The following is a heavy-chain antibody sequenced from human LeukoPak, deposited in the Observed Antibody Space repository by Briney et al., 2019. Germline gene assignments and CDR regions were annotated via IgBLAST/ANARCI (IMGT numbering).Heavy chain of an antibody. CDR3: TRPPNYYDSSGYFNWFDP. CDR2: IRGKANSYAT. V-gene: IGHV3-73*01. CDR1: GFTFSGSA. J-gene: IGHJ5*02. D-gene: IGHD3-22*01. Sequence: GGSLRLSCAASGFTFSGSAMHWVRQACGKGLEWVGRIRGKANSYATAYAASVTGRFTNSRDDSNNTAYLQMNSLKTEDTAVYYCTRPPNYYDSSGYFNWFDPWGQGTLVTLSS.